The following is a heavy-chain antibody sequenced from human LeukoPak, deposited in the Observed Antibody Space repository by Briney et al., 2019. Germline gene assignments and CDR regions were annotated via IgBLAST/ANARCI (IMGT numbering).Heavy chain of an antibody. CDR1: GFTFSSYG. CDR3: ARDKDCSTNSCYFYPGH. D-gene: IGHD2-2*01. CDR2: ISYDGSNK. Sequence: PGGSLRLSCAASGFTFSSYGMHWVRQAPGKGLEWVAVISYDGSNKYYADSVKGRFTNSRDSSKNTLHLQMNSLRPDDTAVYYCARDKDCSTNSCYFYPGHWGQGTLVTVSS. V-gene: IGHV3-30*03. J-gene: IGHJ4*02.